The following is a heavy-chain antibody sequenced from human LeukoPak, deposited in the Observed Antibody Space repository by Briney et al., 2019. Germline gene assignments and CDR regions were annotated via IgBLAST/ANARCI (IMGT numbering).Heavy chain of an antibody. D-gene: IGHD4-23*01. Sequence: PGGSLRLSCAAAGFSFSGYWMHWVRQVPGKGLVWVSRINPDGSTTSYADSVRGRFTVSRDNAENTLYLQMDSLRAEDTAVYHCVSHVYGGSPFDIWGQGTMVTSSS. CDR2: INPDGSTT. CDR1: GFSFSGYW. V-gene: IGHV3-74*01. CDR3: VSHVYGGSPFDI. J-gene: IGHJ3*02.